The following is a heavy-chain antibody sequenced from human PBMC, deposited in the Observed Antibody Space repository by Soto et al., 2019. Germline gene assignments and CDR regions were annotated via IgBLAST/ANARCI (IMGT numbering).Heavy chain of an antibody. J-gene: IGHJ6*03. CDR2: INSDGSST. CDR3: ASGDWGRYYYYMDV. CDR1: GFTFSSYW. Sequence: EVQLVESGGGLVQPGGSLRLSCAASGFTFSSYWMHWVHQAPGKGLVWVSRINSDGSSTSYADSVKGRFTISRDNAKNTLYLQMNSLRAEDTAVYYCASGDWGRYYYYMDVWGKGTTVTVSS. D-gene: IGHD2-21*01. V-gene: IGHV3-74*01.